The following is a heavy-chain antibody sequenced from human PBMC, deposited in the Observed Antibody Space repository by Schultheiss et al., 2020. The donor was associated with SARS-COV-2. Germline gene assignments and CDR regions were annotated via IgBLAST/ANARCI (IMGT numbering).Heavy chain of an antibody. CDR2: ISGSGHST. CDR1: GFTFSNYA. CDR3: AKDRDETVTTAHYYYYGMDV. V-gene: IGHV3-23*01. D-gene: IGHD4-11*01. J-gene: IGHJ6*02. Sequence: GESLKISCAASGFTFSNYAMSWVRQAPGKGLEWVSAISGSGHSTYYADSVKGRFTISRDNSKNTLYLQMNSLRAEDTAVYYCAKDRDETVTTAHYYYYGMDVWGQGTTVTVSS.